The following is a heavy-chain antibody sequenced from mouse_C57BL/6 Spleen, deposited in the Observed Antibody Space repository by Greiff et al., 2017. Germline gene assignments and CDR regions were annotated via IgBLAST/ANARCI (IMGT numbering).Heavy chain of an antibody. CDR3: ARGNGYPYYFDY. CDR1: GYAFTNYL. J-gene: IGHJ2*01. CDR2: INPGSGGT. Sequence: QVQLKQSGAELVRPGTSVKVSCKASGYAFTNYLIEWVKQRPGQGLEWIGVINPGSGGTNYNEKFKGKATLTADKSSSTAYMQLSSLTSEDAAVYVCARGNGYPYYFDYWGQGTTLTVSS. D-gene: IGHD2-2*01. V-gene: IGHV1-54*01.